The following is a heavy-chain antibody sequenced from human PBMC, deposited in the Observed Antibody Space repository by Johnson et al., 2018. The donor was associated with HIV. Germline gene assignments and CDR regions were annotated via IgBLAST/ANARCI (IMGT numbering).Heavy chain of an antibody. CDR2: IYSGGST. CDR3: ARGLFSSIAASWGAFDI. J-gene: IGHJ3*02. D-gene: IGHD6-6*01. CDR1: GFTFSSSA. Sequence: QEQLVESGGGVVRPGGSLRLSCAASGFTFSSSAMHRVHQAPGNGLEWVSVIYSGGSTYYADSVKGRFTISRDNSKNTLYLQMNSLRAEDTAVYYWARGLFSSIAASWGAFDIWGQGTMVTVSS. V-gene: IGHV3-NL1*01.